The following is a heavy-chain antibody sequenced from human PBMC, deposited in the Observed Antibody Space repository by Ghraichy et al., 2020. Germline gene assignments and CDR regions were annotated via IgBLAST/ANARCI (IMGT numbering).Heavy chain of an antibody. V-gene: IGHV3-23*01. CDR2: ISDSGDNT. Sequence: GESLNISCAASGFTFSSYAMNWVRQAPGKGLEWVSGISDSGDNTFYADSGKGRFTISRDNSKNTVYLPVYSLRAEDTAVYYCASGLIGYCSSASCYGFDYWGRGTLVTVSS. CDR1: GFTFSSYA. J-gene: IGHJ4*02. CDR3: ASGLIGYCSSASCYGFDY. D-gene: IGHD2-2*01.